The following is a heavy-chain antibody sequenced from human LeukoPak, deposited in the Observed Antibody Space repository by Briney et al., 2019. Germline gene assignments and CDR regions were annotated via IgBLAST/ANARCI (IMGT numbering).Heavy chain of an antibody. V-gene: IGHV1-2*02. CDR2: INPNSGGT. CDR3: ARDRDYGDYYYYMDV. D-gene: IGHD4-17*01. J-gene: IGHJ6*03. CDR1: GYTFTGYY. Sequence: ASVKVSCKASGYTFTGYYMHWVRQAPGQGLEWMGWINPNSGGTNYAQKFQGRVTMTTGTSTSTAYMELRSLRSDDTAVYYCARDRDYGDYYYYMDVWGKGTTVTVSS.